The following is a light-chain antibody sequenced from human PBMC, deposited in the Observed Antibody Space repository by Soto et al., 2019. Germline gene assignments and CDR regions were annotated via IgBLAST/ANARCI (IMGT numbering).Light chain of an antibody. CDR3: QQYGSSSWT. CDR2: GAS. Sequence: EFVLTQSPGTLSLSPGERATLSCRASQSISSSYLAWYQQRPGQAPRLLIYGASSRATGIPDRFSGSGSGTEFTLTISRLEPEDFAVYYCQQYGSSSWTFGQGTKWIS. V-gene: IGKV3-20*01. J-gene: IGKJ1*01. CDR1: QSISSSY.